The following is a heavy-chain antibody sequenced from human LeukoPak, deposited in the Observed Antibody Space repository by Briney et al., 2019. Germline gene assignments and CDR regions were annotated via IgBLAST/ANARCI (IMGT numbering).Heavy chain of an antibody. J-gene: IGHJ4*02. Sequence: GGSMRLSCAASGFSLTTYGTHWLRQAPGKGLEWVAVIWYDGSRKFYGDSVKGRFTVSRDTSENTMYLQMNTLRVDDTAVYYCARDGGSGIDYWGQGTLVTVSS. CDR2: IWYDGSRK. D-gene: IGHD3-10*01. CDR3: ARDGGSGIDY. V-gene: IGHV3-33*01. CDR1: GFSLTTYG.